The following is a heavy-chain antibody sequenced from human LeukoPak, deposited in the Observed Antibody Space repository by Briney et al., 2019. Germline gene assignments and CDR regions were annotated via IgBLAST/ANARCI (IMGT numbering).Heavy chain of an antibody. D-gene: IGHD5-18*01. J-gene: IGHJ4*02. CDR2: IKFDGSDK. CDR3: AREEYSYGYFDY. V-gene: IGHV3-7*03. CDR1: GFTFSNYW. Sequence: GGSLRLSCAASGFTFSNYWMSWVRQAPGKGLEWVANIKFDGSDKFYVDSVKGRFTISRDNSKNTLYLQMNSLRAEDTAVYYCAREEYSYGYFDYWGQGTLVTVSS.